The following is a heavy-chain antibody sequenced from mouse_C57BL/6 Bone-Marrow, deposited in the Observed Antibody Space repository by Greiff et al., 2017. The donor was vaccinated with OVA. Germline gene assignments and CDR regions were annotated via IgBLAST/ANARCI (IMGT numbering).Heavy chain of an antibody. CDR1: GFTFSDYY. CDR3: ARHEEVTTVVAHYYAMDY. V-gene: IGHV5-12*01. D-gene: IGHD1-1*01. J-gene: IGHJ4*01. CDR2: ISNGGGST. Sequence: EVKLMESGGGLVQPGGSLKLSCAASGFTFSDYYMYWVRQTPEKRLEWVAYISNGGGSTYYPDTVKGRFTISRDNAKNTLYLQMSRLKSEDTAMYYCARHEEVTTVVAHYYAMDYWGQGTSVTVSS.